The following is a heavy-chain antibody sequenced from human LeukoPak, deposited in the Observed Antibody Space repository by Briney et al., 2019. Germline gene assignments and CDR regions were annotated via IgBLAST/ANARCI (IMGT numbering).Heavy chain of an antibody. J-gene: IGHJ4*02. Sequence: GGSLRLSCAASGFTFSSYSMNWARQAPGKGLEWVSSISSSSSYIYYADSVKGRFTISRDNAKNSLYLQMNSLRAEDTAVYYCAREGFGELLPPYFDYWGQGTLVTVSS. D-gene: IGHD3-10*01. V-gene: IGHV3-21*01. CDR3: AREGFGELLPPYFDY. CDR2: ISSSSSYI. CDR1: GFTFSSYS.